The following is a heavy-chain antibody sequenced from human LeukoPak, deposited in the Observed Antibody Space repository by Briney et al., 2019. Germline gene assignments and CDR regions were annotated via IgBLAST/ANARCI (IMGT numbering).Heavy chain of an antibody. V-gene: IGHV1-18*01. CDR3: ARGDITIFGVADYYYYGMDV. CDR1: GYTFTSYG. CDR2: ISAYNGNT. D-gene: IGHD3-3*01. Sequence: ASVKVSCKASGYTFTSYGISWVRQAPGQGLEWMGWISAYNGNTNYAQKLQGRVTMTTDTSTSTAYMELRSLRSDDTAVYYCARGDITIFGVADYYYYGMDVWGQGTTVTVSS. J-gene: IGHJ6*02.